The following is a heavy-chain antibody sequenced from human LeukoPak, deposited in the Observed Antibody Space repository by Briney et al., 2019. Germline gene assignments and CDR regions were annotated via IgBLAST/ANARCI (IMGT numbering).Heavy chain of an antibody. J-gene: IGHJ4*02. D-gene: IGHD6-19*01. V-gene: IGHV3-23*01. Sequence: GGSLRLSCAASGFSFRDYAMSWVRQAPGKGLEWVSLIGGDGVRTYYADSVKGRFTISRDNSKNTLYLQMNSLRAEDTAVYYCAKDPVIYHGGSGWHSLDYWGQGTLVTVSS. CDR2: IGGDGVRT. CDR3: AKDPVIYHGGSGWHSLDY. CDR1: GFSFRDYA.